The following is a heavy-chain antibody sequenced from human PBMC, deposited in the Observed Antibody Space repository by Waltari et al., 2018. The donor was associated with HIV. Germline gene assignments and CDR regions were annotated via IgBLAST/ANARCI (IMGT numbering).Heavy chain of an antibody. V-gene: IGHV4-59*01. J-gene: IGHJ3*02. CDR1: GGSISDYY. CDR2: IYYNGNT. D-gene: IGHD1-26*01. CDR3: ARTYSGSYPRGYAFNI. Sequence: QVQLQESGPGLVKPSETLSLTCTVPGGSISDYYWSWIRQPPGKGLELLGFIYYNGNTNYNPSLKSRVTISMGTSRNHFSLQLTSVTAADTAVYYCARTYSGSYPRGYAFNIWGQGTMVTVSS.